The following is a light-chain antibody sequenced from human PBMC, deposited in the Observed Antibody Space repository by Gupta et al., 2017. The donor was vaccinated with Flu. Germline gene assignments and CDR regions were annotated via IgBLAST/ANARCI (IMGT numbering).Light chain of an antibody. Sequence: SPLPQPASLSASPGQSLTISCSGDHRAFGTFDLVYWYLQPPGRVPGVMIFEDSKRPAGVARRFSGSRSGYTASLTISGLVQEDDADYYYYPYVGNDNWVFGTGTKFTVL. J-gene: IGLJ3*02. V-gene: IGLV2-23*01. CDR3: YPYVGNDNWV. CDR1: HRAFGTFDL. CDR2: EDS.